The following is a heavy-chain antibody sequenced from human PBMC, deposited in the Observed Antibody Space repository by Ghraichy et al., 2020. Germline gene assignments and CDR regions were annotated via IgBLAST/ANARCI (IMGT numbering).Heavy chain of an antibody. V-gene: IGHV4-59*01. CDR1: GGSISTYY. Sequence: SETLSLTCTVPGGSISTYYWSWIRQPPGKGLEWIGYIYDSGSTKYNPSLKSRVTISVDTSKSQFSLRLTSVTAADTAVYYCAGDHYDGSGYYYFDYWGQGTLVTVSS. CDR3: AGDHYDGSGYYYFDY. CDR2: IYDSGST. D-gene: IGHD3-22*01. J-gene: IGHJ4*02.